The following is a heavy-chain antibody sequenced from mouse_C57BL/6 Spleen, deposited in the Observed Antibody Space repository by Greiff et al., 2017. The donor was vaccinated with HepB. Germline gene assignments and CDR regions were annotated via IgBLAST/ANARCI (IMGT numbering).Heavy chain of an antibody. D-gene: IGHD1-1*01. J-gene: IGHJ1*03. CDR2: INPSTGGT. CDR1: GYSFTGYY. CDR3: ARGGYYGRGYFDV. Sequence: EVKLVESGPELVKPGASVKISCKASGYSFTGYYMNWVKQSPEKSLEWIGEINPSTGGTTYNQKFKAKATLTVDKSSSTAHMQLKSLTSEDSAVYYCARGGYYGRGYFDVWGTGTTVTVSS. V-gene: IGHV1-42*01.